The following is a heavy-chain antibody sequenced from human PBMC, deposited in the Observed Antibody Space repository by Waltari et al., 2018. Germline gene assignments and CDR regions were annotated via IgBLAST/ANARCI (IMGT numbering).Heavy chain of an antibody. J-gene: IGHJ4*02. CDR1: GGSFRGYY. CDR3: ARIYDSSGYGEDY. V-gene: IGHV4-34*01. D-gene: IGHD3-22*01. CDR2: INHSGST. Sequence: QVQLQQWGAGLLKPSETLSLTCAVSGGSFRGYYWSCIRQPPGKGLEWIGEINHSGSTNYNPALKSRVTISVDTSKNQFSLKLSSVTAADTAVYYCARIYDSSGYGEDYWGQGTLVTVSS.